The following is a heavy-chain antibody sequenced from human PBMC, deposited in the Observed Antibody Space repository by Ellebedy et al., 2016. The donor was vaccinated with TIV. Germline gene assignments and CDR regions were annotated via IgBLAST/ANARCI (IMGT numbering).Heavy chain of an antibody. V-gene: IGHV3-7*03. D-gene: IGHD6-6*01. CDR3: AKLGAAHSIED. CDR2: INQPGGEA. Sequence: PSETLSLTCAVSGFPFSIYWLGWVRQPPGKGLECVATINQPGGEAYYVDCVKGRFTISRDNAKNSLYLQMDSLRVEDAAVYYCAKLGAAHSIEDWGQGTRATVSS. CDR1: GFPFSIYW. J-gene: IGHJ4*02.